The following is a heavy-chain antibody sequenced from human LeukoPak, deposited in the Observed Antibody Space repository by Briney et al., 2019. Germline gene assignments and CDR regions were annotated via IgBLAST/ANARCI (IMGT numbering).Heavy chain of an antibody. CDR2: ISTYNGNT. CDR3: AREGPVPAAMPASILNWFDP. J-gene: IGHJ5*02. D-gene: IGHD2-2*01. V-gene: IGHV1-18*01. Sequence: ASVKVSCKASGYAFTSYGISWVRQAPGQGLEWMGWISTYNGNTNYAQKLQGRVTMTTDTSTSTAYMELRSLRSDDTAVYYCAREGPVPAAMPASILNWFDPWGQGTLVTVSS. CDR1: GYAFTSYG.